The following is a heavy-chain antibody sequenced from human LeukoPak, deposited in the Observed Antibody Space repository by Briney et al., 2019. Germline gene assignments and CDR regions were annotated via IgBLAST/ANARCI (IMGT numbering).Heavy chain of an antibody. CDR3: ATQSITLVVVISPFDY. D-gene: IGHD3-22*01. CDR1: GFTFSTFP. Sequence: GGSLGLSCAASGFTFSTFPMHWVRQAPGKGLEWVALIQDDVATTNYATSVRGRFTTSKDNSESTVYLQMNSLKPDDTAVYYCATQSITLVVVISPFDYWGQGTLVTVSS. V-gene: IGHV3-30*02. CDR2: IQDDVATT. J-gene: IGHJ4*02.